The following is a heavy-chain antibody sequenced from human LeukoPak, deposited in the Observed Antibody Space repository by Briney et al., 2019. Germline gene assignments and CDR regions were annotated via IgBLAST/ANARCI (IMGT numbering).Heavy chain of an antibody. Sequence: GGSLRLSCAASEFTFSNYAMSWVRQAPGKGLERVSTISNSGGNSYYADSVKGRFTISRDNSKNTLYLQMNSLRAEDTAVFYCAKAYNYGSGMYYSFFDYGGQGTLVTVSS. D-gene: IGHD3-10*01. CDR1: EFTFSNYA. CDR3: AKAYNYGSGMYYSFFDY. CDR2: ISNSGGNS. V-gene: IGHV3-23*01. J-gene: IGHJ4*02.